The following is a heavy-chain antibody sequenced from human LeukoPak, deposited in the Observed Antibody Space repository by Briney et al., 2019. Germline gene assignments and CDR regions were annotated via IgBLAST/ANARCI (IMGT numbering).Heavy chain of an antibody. CDR1: GVSISSSNSY. D-gene: IGHD3-22*01. J-gene: IGHJ3*02. V-gene: IGHV4-39*07. CDR2: IYYSGST. Sequence: PSETLSLTCTVSGVSISSSNSYWGWIRQPPGKGLEWIGSIYYSGSTYYNPSLKSRVTISVDTSKNQFSLKLSSVTAADTAVYYCARDMVITVHAFDIWGQGTMVTVSS. CDR3: ARDMVITVHAFDI.